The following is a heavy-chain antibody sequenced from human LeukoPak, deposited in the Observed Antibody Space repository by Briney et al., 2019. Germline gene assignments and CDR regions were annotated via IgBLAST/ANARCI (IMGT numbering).Heavy chain of an antibody. CDR3: ARGILTARARDAFDI. Sequence: GASVKVSCKASGYTFTTYGISWVRQAPGQGLEWMGWVSAYNGNTNYAQKLQGRVTMTTDTSANTAYMELGSLRSDDTAVYYCARGILTARARDAFDIWGQGTMVTVSS. D-gene: IGHD7-27*01. CDR2: VSAYNGNT. CDR1: GYTFTTYG. V-gene: IGHV1-18*01. J-gene: IGHJ3*02.